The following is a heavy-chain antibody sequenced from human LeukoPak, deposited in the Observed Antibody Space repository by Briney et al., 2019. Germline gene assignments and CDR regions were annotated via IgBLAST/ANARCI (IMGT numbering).Heavy chain of an antibody. CDR3: ARGGGSSAFDI. J-gene: IGHJ3*02. V-gene: IGHV3-20*01. CDR2: INWNGGST. Sequence: AGGSLRLSCAASGFTFDDYGMSWVRQAPGKGLEWVPGINWNGGSTGYADSVKGRFTISRDNAKNSLYLQMNSLRAEDTASYHCARGGGSSAFDIWGQGTMVTVSS. D-gene: IGHD3-16*01. CDR1: GFTFDDYG.